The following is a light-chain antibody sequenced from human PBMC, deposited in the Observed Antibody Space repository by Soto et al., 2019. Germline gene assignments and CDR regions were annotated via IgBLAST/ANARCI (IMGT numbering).Light chain of an antibody. J-gene: IGKJ2*01. V-gene: IGKV1-5*01. CDR3: QHYNGY. Sequence: MPMTQSPTTLSASVGDRVTITCRASQNIRSCLAWYQQKPGKAPEVLIYDASTLESGVPSRFSGSGFGTEFTLTISSLQPDDFATYYCQHYNGYFGQGTKLEIK. CDR2: DAS. CDR1: QNIRSC.